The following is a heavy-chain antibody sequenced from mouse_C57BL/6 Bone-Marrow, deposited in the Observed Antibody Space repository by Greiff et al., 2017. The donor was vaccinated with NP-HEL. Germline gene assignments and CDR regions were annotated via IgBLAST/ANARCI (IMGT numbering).Heavy chain of an antibody. D-gene: IGHD3-2*02. J-gene: IGHJ2*01. CDR3: ASLGFFDY. CDR1: GYSITSGYY. Sequence: EVQRVESGPGLVKPSQSLSLTCSVTGYSITSGYYWNWIRQFPGNKLEWMGYISYDGSTNYNPSLKNRISITRDTSKNQFFLKLNSVTTEDTATYYCASLGFFDYWGQGTTLTVSS. V-gene: IGHV3-6*01. CDR2: ISYDGST.